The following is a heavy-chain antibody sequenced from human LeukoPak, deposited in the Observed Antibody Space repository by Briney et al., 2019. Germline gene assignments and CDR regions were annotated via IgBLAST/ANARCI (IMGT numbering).Heavy chain of an antibody. V-gene: IGHV3-23*01. CDR2: ISGSGGST. D-gene: IGHD5-12*01. CDR1: GFTFSSYA. J-gene: IGHJ6*02. CDR3: ARGPWLKEDYYYGMDV. Sequence: GGSLRLSCAASGFTFSSYAMSWVRQAPGKGLEWVSAISGSGGSTYYADSVKGRFTISRDNAKNSLYLQMNSLRAEDTAVYYCARGPWLKEDYYYGMDVWGQGTTVTVSS.